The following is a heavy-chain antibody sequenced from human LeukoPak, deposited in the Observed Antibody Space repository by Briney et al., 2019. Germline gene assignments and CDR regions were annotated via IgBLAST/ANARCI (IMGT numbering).Heavy chain of an antibody. CDR3: ARAHYGDYRYFQH. V-gene: IGHV4-59*08. CDR2: IYYSGST. CDR1: GGSISSYY. J-gene: IGHJ1*01. Sequence: SETLSLTCTVSGGSISSYYWSWIRQPPGKGLEWIGCIYYSGSTYYNPSLKSRVTISVDTSKNQFSLKLSSVTTADTAVYYCARAHYGDYRYFQHWGQGTLVTVSS. D-gene: IGHD4-17*01.